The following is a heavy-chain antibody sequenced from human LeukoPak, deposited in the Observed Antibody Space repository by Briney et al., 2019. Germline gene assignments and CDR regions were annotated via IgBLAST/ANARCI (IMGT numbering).Heavy chain of an antibody. Sequence: GGSLRLSCAASGFTFISYWMSWFRQAPGKGLEWVANIKQDGSEKYYVDSVKGRFTISRDNSKNTLYLQMSSLRAEDTAVYYCVKNDAGRMDFDIWGQGTMDTVSS. CDR1: GFTFISYW. D-gene: IGHD1-1*01. CDR3: VKNDAGRMDFDI. J-gene: IGHJ3*02. CDR2: IKQDGSEK. V-gene: IGHV3-7*01.